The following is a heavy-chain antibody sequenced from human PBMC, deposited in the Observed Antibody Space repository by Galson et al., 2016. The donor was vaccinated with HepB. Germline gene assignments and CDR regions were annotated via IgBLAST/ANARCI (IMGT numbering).Heavy chain of an antibody. V-gene: IGHV3-30-3*01. J-gene: IGHJ6*04. CDR2: ISYDSSNK. CDR3: ARDPVVLPAALNYYYAMDV. D-gene: IGHD2-2*01. CDR1: GFSFSSHS. Sequence: SLRLSCAASGFSFSSHSMHWVRQAPGRGLEWLTLISYDSSNKYYAESVKGRFTISRDNSKSTLYLHVNSLRVEDTAVYYCARDPVVLPAALNYYYAMDVWGKGTPVTVSS.